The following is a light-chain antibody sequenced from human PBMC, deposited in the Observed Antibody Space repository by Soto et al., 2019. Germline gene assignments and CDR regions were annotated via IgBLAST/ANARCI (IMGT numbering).Light chain of an antibody. CDR1: SSNIGSYS. CDR3: AAWDDSLSGVV. CDR2: RDN. J-gene: IGLJ2*01. V-gene: IGLV1-47*01. Sequence: QSVLTQAPSVSGTPGQRVTISCSGSSSNIGSYSVYWYQQLPGTAPKLLIYRDNQWPSGVPDRFSGSKSGTSASLAISGLRSEDEADYYCAAWDDSLSGVVFGGGTKRTVL.